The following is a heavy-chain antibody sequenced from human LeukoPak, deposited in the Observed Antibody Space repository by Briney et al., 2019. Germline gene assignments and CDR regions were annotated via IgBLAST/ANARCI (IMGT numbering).Heavy chain of an antibody. CDR3: AGVSSWYYFDY. J-gene: IGHJ4*02. D-gene: IGHD6-13*01. V-gene: IGHV4-59*08. Sequence: SETLSLTCTVSGGSLSSYYWSWIRQPPGKGLEWIGYMYYSGNTNYNPSLKSRVTISVDTSKNQFSLKLSSMTAADTAVYYCAGVSSWYYFDYWGQGTLVTVSS. CDR2: MYYSGNT. CDR1: GGSLSSYY.